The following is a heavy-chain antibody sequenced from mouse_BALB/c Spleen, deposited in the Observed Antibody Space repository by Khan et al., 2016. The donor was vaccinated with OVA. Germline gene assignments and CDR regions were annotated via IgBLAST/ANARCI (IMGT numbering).Heavy chain of an antibody. CDR1: GFTFSSFG. CDR3: SRSCLTAVVGAMDY. V-gene: IGHV5-17*02. Sequence: EVQLVESGGGLVQPGGSRKLSCAASGFTFSSFGMHWVRQAPEKGLEWVAYISSGSSTIFYADTVKGRFTISRDNPKNTLFLQLTSLRSEDTAMYYGSRSCLTAVVGAMDYWGQGTSVTVSS. CDR2: ISSGSSTI. D-gene: IGHD1-1*02. J-gene: IGHJ4*01.